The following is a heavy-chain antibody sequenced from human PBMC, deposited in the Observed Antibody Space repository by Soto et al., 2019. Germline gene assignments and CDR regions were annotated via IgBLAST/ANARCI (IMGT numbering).Heavy chain of an antibody. CDR1: GGSISSHY. J-gene: IGHJ6*02. CDR2: IYYRGST. D-gene: IGHD1-26*01. Sequence: SETLSLTCTVFGGSISSHYWSWVRQAPGKGLEWIGHIYYRGSTNYNPSPRSRSTISVDTSKNQFSLKLNSVTTADAAVYYCARDGREASGMDVWGQGTKVTVSS. CDR3: ARDGREASGMDV. V-gene: IGHV4-59*11.